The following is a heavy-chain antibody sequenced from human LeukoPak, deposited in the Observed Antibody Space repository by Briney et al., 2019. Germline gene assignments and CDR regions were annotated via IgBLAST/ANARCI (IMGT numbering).Heavy chain of an antibody. CDR3: ARDHEEDWLAEEYYYYMDV. CDR2: ISAYNGNT. D-gene: IGHD3/OR15-3a*01. J-gene: IGHJ6*03. CDR1: GYTFTRYS. V-gene: IGHV1-18*01. Sequence: GASVKVSCKASGYTFTRYSVNWVRQAPGQGLEWMGWISAYNGNTNYAQKLQGRVTMTTDTSTSTAYMEMRSLRSDDTAVYYCARDHEEDWLAEEYYYYMDVWGRGTTVTISS.